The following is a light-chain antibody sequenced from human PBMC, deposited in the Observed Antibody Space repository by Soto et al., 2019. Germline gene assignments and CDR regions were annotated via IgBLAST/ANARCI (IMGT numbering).Light chain of an antibody. CDR2: DAS. CDR1: QDVSIF. V-gene: IGKV3-11*02. J-gene: IGKJ2*01. Sequence: EILLAQSPATLSLSPGERATLSCKASQDVSIFLAWYQQKPGQAPRLLIHDASNRATGVPARFSGSGSGRDFTLTITSLEPEDFAVYYVQQRSTWLYTFGQGTKLEV. CDR3: QQRSTWLYT.